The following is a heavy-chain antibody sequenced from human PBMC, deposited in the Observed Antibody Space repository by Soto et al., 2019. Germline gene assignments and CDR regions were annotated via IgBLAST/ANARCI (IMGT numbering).Heavy chain of an antibody. V-gene: IGHV1-69*13. CDR2: IIPIFGTA. CDR1: GGTFSSYA. D-gene: IGHD2-2*02. Sequence: ASVKVSCKASGGTFSSYAISWVRQAPGQGLEWMGGIIPIFGTANYAQKFQGRVTITADESTSTAYMELSSLRSEDTAVYYCASARAGCSSTSCYTTHYYYGMDVWGQGTTVTVSS. J-gene: IGHJ6*02. CDR3: ASARAGCSSTSCYTTHYYYGMDV.